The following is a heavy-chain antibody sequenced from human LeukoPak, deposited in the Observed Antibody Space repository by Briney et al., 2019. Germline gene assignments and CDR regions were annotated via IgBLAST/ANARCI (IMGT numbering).Heavy chain of an antibody. J-gene: IGHJ4*02. CDR1: GNTFSSYA. D-gene: IGHD3-10*01. Sequence: ASVKVSCKASGNTFSSYAMYWVRQAPGQRLEWMGWINAGNGNTKYSQNFQGRVTITRDTSASTAYMELSSLSSEDTAIYFCARDRAGQLDYWGQGTLVTVSS. CDR3: ARDRAGQLDY. V-gene: IGHV1-3*01. CDR2: INAGNGNT.